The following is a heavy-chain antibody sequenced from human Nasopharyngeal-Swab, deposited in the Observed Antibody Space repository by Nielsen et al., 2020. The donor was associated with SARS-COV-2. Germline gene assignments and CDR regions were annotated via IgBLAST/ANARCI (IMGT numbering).Heavy chain of an antibody. CDR2: FSYTGIT. Sequence: SETLSLTCTVSGGSISSGSIRSYYCSWIRQPPGKGLEWIGYFSYTGITNYNPSLKSRVTISVDMSKNQFSLKLSSVAAADTAVYYCASFYDFWTWGQGTLVTVSS. CDR3: ASFYDFWT. V-gene: IGHV4-61*05. J-gene: IGHJ4*02. CDR1: GGSISSGSIRSYY. D-gene: IGHD3-3*01.